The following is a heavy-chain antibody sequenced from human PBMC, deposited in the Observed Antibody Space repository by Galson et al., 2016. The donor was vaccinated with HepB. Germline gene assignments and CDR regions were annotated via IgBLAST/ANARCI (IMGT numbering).Heavy chain of an antibody. CDR3: ARWDCWSGYYFGFDY. J-gene: IGHJ4*02. CDR1: GYTFTTYG. D-gene: IGHD3-3*01. Sequence: SVKVSCKASGYTFTTYGMHWVRQAPGQRLEWMGWISAGNGNAKYSQEFQGRVTITRATSASTAYMELSSMRSEDTAVYYCARWDCWSGYYFGFDYWGQGTLVTVSS. CDR2: ISAGNGNA. V-gene: IGHV1-3*01.